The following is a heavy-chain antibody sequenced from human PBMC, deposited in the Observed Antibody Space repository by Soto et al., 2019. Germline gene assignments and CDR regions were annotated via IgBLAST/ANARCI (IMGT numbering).Heavy chain of an antibody. CDR2: VSQRGGT. D-gene: IGHD1-1*01. CDR3: AKHVTDSGTRGYDS. V-gene: IGHV4-4*02. Sequence: QAQLQESGPGLVSPSGTLSLTCAVSGGPITYWLSWVRQSPGKGLEWIGEVSQRGGTNYIPSLKSRVTISIDNSRNQIFLHLTSVTAADTAVYFCAKHVTDSGTRGYDSWGQGILVTVSS. J-gene: IGHJ5*02. CDR1: GGPITYW.